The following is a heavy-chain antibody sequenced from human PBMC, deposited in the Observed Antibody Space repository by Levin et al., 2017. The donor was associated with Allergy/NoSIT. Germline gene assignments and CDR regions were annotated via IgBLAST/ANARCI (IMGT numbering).Heavy chain of an antibody. J-gene: IGHJ2*01. Sequence: PSETLSLTCTVSGGSISSGDYYWSWIRQPPGKGLEWIGYIYYSGSTYYNPSLKSRVTISVDTSKNQFSLKLSSVTAADTAVYYCARDGDTAMAPYWYFDRWGRGTLVTVSS. D-gene: IGHD5-18*01. CDR1: GGSISSGDYY. V-gene: IGHV4-30-4*01. CDR2: IYYSGST. CDR3: ARDGDTAMAPYWYFDR.